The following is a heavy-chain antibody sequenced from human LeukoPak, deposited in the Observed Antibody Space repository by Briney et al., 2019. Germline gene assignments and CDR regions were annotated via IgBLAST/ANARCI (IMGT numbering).Heavy chain of an antibody. D-gene: IGHD2-2*01. Sequence: HWASVKVSCKASGYTFTDSYIHWVRQAPGQGLELMGLLHPNTGDTFYAQKFRGRVTLTRDTSISTAYMELNRLTSDDTAVYYCAKDHSGGYENWAQGTLVTISS. V-gene: IGHV1-2*06. CDR2: LHPNTGDT. J-gene: IGHJ1*01. CDR1: GYTFTDSY. CDR3: AKDHSGGYEN.